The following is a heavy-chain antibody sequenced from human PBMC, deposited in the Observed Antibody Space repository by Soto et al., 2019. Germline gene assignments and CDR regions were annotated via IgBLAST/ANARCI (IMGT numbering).Heavy chain of an antibody. J-gene: IGHJ6*02. Sequence: GGSLRLSSVGSGFPFSSYGMNWVRQRPGKGLEWLSSIDKSGTTRYYADSVKGRFTISRDNAKNTLYLQMNSLRAEDTAVYYCARELRFLEWTPMDVWGQGTTVTVSS. CDR2: IDKSGTTR. V-gene: IGHV3-48*04. CDR3: ARELRFLEWTPMDV. D-gene: IGHD3-3*01. CDR1: GFPFSSYG.